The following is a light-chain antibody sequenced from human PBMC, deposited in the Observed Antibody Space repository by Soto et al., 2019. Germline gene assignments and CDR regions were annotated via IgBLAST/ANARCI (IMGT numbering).Light chain of an antibody. CDR1: QSVGTN. CDR3: QQLNHWPRIT. J-gene: IGKJ5*01. CDR2: GAS. V-gene: IGKV3-15*01. Sequence: EIVMTHSPATLSVSPWERATLSCRASQSVGTNLAWYQQRPGQAPRLLVYGASTRASGIPPRFSGSGSGTDFTLTISSLQSEDFAVYYCQQLNHWPRITFGQGTRLEIK.